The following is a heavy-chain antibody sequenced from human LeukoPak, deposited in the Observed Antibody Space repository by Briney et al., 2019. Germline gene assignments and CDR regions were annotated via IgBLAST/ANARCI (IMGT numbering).Heavy chain of an antibody. Sequence: GGSLRLSCAASGFTSSSYGMHWVRQAPGKGLEWVAVIWYDGSNKYYADSVKGRFTISRDNSKNTLYLQMNSLRAEDTAVYYCTTDSFTIFWSFDYWGQGTLVTVSS. CDR2: IWYDGSNK. D-gene: IGHD3-9*01. J-gene: IGHJ4*02. V-gene: IGHV3-33*01. CDR3: TTDSFTIFWSFDY. CDR1: GFTSSSYG.